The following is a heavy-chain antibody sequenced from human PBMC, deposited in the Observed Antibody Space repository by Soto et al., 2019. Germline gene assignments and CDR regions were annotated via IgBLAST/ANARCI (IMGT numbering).Heavy chain of an antibody. CDR3: AKDRQDCRCVSCFYMDV. CDR1: GITFSSYG. CDR2: ISYDGSNK. D-gene: IGHD2-15*01. Sequence: QVQLVESGGGVVQHGRSLRLSCTASGITFSSYGMHWVRKAPGKGLEWVAVISYDGSNKYYADSVKGRFTISRDNSENTLYLQMNSLRAEDTAVYYCAKDRQDCRCVSCFYMDVWGKGTTVTVSS. J-gene: IGHJ6*03. V-gene: IGHV3-30*18.